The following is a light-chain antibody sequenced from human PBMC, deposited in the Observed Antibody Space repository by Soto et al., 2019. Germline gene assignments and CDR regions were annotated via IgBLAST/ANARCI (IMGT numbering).Light chain of an antibody. J-gene: IGKJ1*01. CDR1: QNINNC. V-gene: IGKV1-39*01. CDR2: GAS. CDR3: QESFSTLWGT. Sequence: DIQMTQSPASLSASVGDRVTITCRTSQNINNCLNWYQQKPGKAPTVLIYGASSLQSGVPLRFSGSGSGTDFTLTISSLQPEDFATYYCQESFSTLWGTCGQGTKVEVK.